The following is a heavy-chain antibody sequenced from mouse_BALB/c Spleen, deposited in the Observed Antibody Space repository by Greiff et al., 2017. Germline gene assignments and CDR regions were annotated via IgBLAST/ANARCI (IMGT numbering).Heavy chain of an antibody. D-gene: IGHD1-1*01. CDR2: IYPGDGDT. V-gene: IGHV1-82*01. J-gene: IGHJ4*01. CDR1: GYAFSSSW. Sequence: QVQLQQSGPELVKPGASVKISCKASGYAFSSSWMNWVKQRPGQGLEWIGRIYPGDGDTNYNGKFKGKATLTADKSSSTAYMQLSSLTSVDSAVYFCARDYYGSSYEYYYAMDYWGQGTSVTVSS. CDR3: ARDYYGSSYEYYYAMDY.